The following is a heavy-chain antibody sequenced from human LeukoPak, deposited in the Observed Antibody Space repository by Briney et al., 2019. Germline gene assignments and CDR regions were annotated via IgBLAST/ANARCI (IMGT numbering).Heavy chain of an antibody. CDR3: ARGLQGSGSGYFDL. CDR1: GFTFNDYS. J-gene: IGHJ2*01. D-gene: IGHD3-10*01. CDR2: ISSSGNYI. Sequence: PGGSLRLSCAASGFTFNDYSMNWVRQAPGKGLEWVSSISSSGNYIYYADSVKGRFTISRDNAKNSLYLQMNSLRAEDTAIYYCARGLQGSGSGYFDLWGRGSLVPVSS. V-gene: IGHV3-21*01.